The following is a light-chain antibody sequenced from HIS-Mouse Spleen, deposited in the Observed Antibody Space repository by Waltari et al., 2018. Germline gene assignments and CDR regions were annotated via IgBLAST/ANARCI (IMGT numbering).Light chain of an antibody. CDR3: YSTDSSGNHRV. CDR2: EDS. CDR1: ALPKKY. Sequence: SYELTQPPSVSVSPGHTARITCSGDALPKKYAYWYQQKSGKAPVLVIYEDSKRPSGIPERFSGSSSGTMATLTISGAQVEDEADYYCYSTDSSGNHRVFGGGTKLTVL. V-gene: IGLV3-10*01. J-gene: IGLJ2*01.